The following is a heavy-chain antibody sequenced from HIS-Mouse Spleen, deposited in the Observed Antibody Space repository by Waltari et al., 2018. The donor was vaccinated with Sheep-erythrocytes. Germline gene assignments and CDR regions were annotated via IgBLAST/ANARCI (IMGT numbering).Heavy chain of an antibody. CDR2: INHSGST. CDR1: GGSFSGYY. CDR3: ARGQVTTHAFDI. Sequence: QVQLKPWGAGLLEPLETLSLTLPVYGGSFSGYYWSWVRQPPGKGLEGIGEINHSGSTNYNPSLKSRVTISVDPSKNQFSLKLSSVTAADTAVYYCARGQVTTHAFDIWGQGTMVTVSS. D-gene: IGHD4-17*01. J-gene: IGHJ3*02. V-gene: IGHV4-34*01.